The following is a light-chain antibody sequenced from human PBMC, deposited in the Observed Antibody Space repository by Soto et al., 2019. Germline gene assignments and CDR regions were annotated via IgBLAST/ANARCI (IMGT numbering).Light chain of an antibody. CDR2: EVV. Sequence: QYVMTEHPSASGSPGQSVTISCTGTKNDVGFYDFVSWYQHHPGKAPRLIIYEVVQRPSGVPDRFSGSKSGNTASLTVSGLQAADEADYFCKSYAGSNTYVFGSGTKVTVL. J-gene: IGLJ1*01. CDR3: KSYAGSNTYV. V-gene: IGLV2-8*01. CDR1: KNDVGFYDF.